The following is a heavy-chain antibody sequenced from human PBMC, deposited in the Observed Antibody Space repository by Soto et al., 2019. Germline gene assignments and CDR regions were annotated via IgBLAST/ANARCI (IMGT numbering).Heavy chain of an antibody. CDR1: GGTFSSFA. J-gene: IGHJ4*02. V-gene: IGHV1-69*13. Sequence: SVKVSCKASGGTFSSFAISWVRQAPGQGLEWMARIIPIFDTANYAQKFQGRVTITADESTSTAHMELSSLRSEDTAVYYCVGYYYNTRGYYYDYWGQGTLVTVSS. CDR3: VGYYYNTRGYYYDY. CDR2: IIPIFDTA. D-gene: IGHD3-22*01.